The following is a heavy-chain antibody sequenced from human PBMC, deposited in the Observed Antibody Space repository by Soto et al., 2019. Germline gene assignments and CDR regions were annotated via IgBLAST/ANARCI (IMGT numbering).Heavy chain of an antibody. CDR3: ARDPRDFWSGYYTLDYFDY. CDR2: ISAYNGNT. CDR1: GYTFTSYG. J-gene: IGHJ4*02. D-gene: IGHD3-3*01. Sequence: QVQLVQSGAEVKKPGASVKVSCKASGYTFTSYGISWVRQAPGQGLEWMGWISAYNGNTKYAQKLQGRVTMTTDTSTSTAYMELRSLRTDDTAVYYCARDPRDFWSGYYTLDYFDYWGQGTLVTVSS. V-gene: IGHV1-18*01.